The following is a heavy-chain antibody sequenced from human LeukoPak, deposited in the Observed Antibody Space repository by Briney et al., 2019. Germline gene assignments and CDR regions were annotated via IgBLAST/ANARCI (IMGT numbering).Heavy chain of an antibody. J-gene: IGHJ4*02. D-gene: IGHD3-10*01. CDR1: GGSISSNIYY. CDR3: ARLNHIGKYYFDY. V-gene: IGHV4-39*07. Sequence: SETLSLTCTVSGGSISSNIYYWGWLRQPPGKGLEWIGSIYYSGKTYYNPSLKSRVTLSVDTSKNQFSLKLSSVTAADTAVYFCARLNHIGKYYFDYWGQGNLVTVSS. CDR2: IYYSGKT.